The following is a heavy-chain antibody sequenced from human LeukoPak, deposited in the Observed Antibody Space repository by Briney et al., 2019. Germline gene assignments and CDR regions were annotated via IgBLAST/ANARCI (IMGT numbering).Heavy chain of an antibody. CDR2: IYHTGRT. CDR3: ARQDGYYYDSRGYLFDY. V-gene: IGHV4-34*01. D-gene: IGHD3-22*01. CDR1: GGSFSVYY. Sequence: PSETLSLACAVYGGSFSVYYWSWIRQPPGKGPEWIGSIYHTGRTYYNPSLKGRVTISVDTSKNQFSLKLSSVTAADTAVYYCARQDGYYYDSRGYLFDYWGQGTLVTVSS. J-gene: IGHJ4*02.